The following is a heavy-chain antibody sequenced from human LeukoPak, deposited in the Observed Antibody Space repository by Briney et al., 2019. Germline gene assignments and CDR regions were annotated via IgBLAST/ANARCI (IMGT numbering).Heavy chain of an antibody. CDR1: GFTFRNHA. V-gene: IGHV3-23*01. J-gene: IGHJ4*02. D-gene: IGHD6-13*01. CDR3: AKRPAADPMYFDY. Sequence: PGGSLRLSCIASGFTFRNHAMSWVRQAPGKGLEWVATIGGSGVYTDYADSVKGRFTISRDNVKNILFLQMTSLRAEDTAIYYCAKRPAADPMYFDYWGQGTLVTVSS. CDR2: IGGSGVYT.